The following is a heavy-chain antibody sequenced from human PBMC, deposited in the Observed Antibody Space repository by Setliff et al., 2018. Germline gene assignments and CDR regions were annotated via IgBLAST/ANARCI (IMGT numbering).Heavy chain of an antibody. J-gene: IGHJ4*02. V-gene: IGHV3-74*01. D-gene: IGHD3-16*01. CDR2: LSPYATYS. CDR3: ATDLGGTNDY. CDR1: GFPFGTYW. Sequence: PGGSLRLSCEASGFPFGTYWMYWIRQAPGKGPVWVALLSPYATYSNYADSMKGRFTISRDNAKNTVFLQMNSLRAEDTGIYYCATDLGGTNDYWGQGTLVTVSS.